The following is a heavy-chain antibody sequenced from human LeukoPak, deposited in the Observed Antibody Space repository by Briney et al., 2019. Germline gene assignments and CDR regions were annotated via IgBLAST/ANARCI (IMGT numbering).Heavy chain of an antibody. CDR3: ARDSRPLGGYSYGYDYYYGMDV. D-gene: IGHD5-18*01. V-gene: IGHV3-53*04. Sequence: GGSLRLSCAASGFTVSSNYMSWVRQAPGKGLEGVSVIYSGGSTYYADSVKGRFTISRHNSKNTLYLQMNSLRAEDTAVYYCARDSRPLGGYSYGYDYYYGMDVWGQGTTVTVSS. J-gene: IGHJ6*02. CDR1: GFTVSSNY. CDR2: IYSGGST.